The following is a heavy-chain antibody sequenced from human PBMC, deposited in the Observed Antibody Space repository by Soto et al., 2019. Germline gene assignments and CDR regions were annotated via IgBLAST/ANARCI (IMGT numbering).Heavy chain of an antibody. CDR2: ISGSGGST. D-gene: IGHD3-9*01. J-gene: IGHJ4*02. CDR1: GFTFSSYA. CDR3: AKDTTLGDILTGYSQYYFDY. V-gene: IGHV3-23*01. Sequence: GGSLRLSCAASGFTFSSYAMSWVRQAPGKGLEWVSAISGSGGSTYYADSVKGRFTISRDNSKNTLYLQMNSLRAEDTAVYYCAKDTTLGDILTGYSQYYFDYWGQGTLVTVSS.